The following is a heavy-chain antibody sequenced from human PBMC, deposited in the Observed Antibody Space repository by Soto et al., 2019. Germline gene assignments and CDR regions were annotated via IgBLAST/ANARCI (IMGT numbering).Heavy chain of an antibody. CDR1: EYTFTSYY. CDR2: INPSGGST. CDR3: ARVGCSSTSCSYGMDV. V-gene: IGHV1-46*01. Sequence: QVQLVQSGAEVKKPGASVKVSCKASEYTFTSYYMHWVRQAPGQGLEWMGIINPSGGSTSYAQKFQGRVTMTRDTSTSTVYMELSSLRSEDTAVYYCARVGCSSTSCSYGMDVWGQGTTVTVSS. D-gene: IGHD2-2*01. J-gene: IGHJ6*02.